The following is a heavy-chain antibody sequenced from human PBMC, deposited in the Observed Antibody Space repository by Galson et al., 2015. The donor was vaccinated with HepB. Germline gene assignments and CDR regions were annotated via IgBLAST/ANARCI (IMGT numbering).Heavy chain of an antibody. Sequence: SVKVSCKASGYTFTSYGISWVRQAPGQGLEWMGWISPYNENTDYAEKFQARVTMTADTSTNTVFMELRNLRSDDTAVYYCASEGPRGGYNGFWGQGTLVSVSS. CDR1: GYTFTSYG. J-gene: IGHJ4*02. V-gene: IGHV1-18*01. CDR2: ISPYNENT. CDR3: ASEGPRGGYNGF. D-gene: IGHD5-24*01.